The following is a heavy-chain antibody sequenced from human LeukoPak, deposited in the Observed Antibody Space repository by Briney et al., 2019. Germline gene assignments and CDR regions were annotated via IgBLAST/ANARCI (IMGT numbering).Heavy chain of an antibody. Sequence: ASVKVSCKASGYTFTSYYMHWVRRAPGQGLEWMGIINPSGGSTSYAQKFQGRVTMTRDTSTSTVYMELSSLRSEDTAVYYCATSIGSGSYYTPFDYWGQGTLVTVSS. CDR2: INPSGGST. CDR3: ATSIGSGSYYTPFDY. D-gene: IGHD3-10*01. CDR1: GYTFTSYY. J-gene: IGHJ4*02. V-gene: IGHV1-46*01.